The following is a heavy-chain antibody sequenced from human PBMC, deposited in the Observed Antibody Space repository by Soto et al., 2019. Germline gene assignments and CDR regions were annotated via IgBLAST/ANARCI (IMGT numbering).Heavy chain of an antibody. CDR3: ARGDRKGQYCSGGSCSPYYYYGMDV. D-gene: IGHD2-15*01. J-gene: IGHJ6*02. CDR2: ISSSSSTI. V-gene: IGHV3-48*02. Sequence: GGSLRLSCAASGFTFSSYSMNWVRQAPGKGLEWVSYISSSSSTIYYADSVKGRFTISRDNAKNSLYLQMNSLRDEDTAVYYCARGDRKGQYCSGGSCSPYYYYGMDVWGQGTTVTVSS. CDR1: GFTFSSYS.